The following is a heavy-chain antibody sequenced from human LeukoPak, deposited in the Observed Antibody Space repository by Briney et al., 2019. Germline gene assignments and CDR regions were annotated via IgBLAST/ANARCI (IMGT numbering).Heavy chain of an antibody. CDR2: ISGSGGST. J-gene: IGHJ4*02. Sequence: PGGSLRLSCAASGFTVSNNYMSWVRQAPGKGLEWVSAISGSGGSTYYADSVKGRFTISRDNSKNTLYLQMNSLRAEDTAVYYCARGTTVTTPGYWGQGTLVTVSS. V-gene: IGHV3-23*01. D-gene: IGHD4-17*01. CDR1: GFTVSNNY. CDR3: ARGTTVTTPGY.